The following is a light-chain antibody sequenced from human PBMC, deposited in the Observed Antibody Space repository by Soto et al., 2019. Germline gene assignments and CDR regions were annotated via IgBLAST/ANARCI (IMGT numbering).Light chain of an antibody. J-gene: IGLJ2*01. V-gene: IGLV2-11*01. Sequence: QSVLTQPRSVSGSPGQSVTISCTGTSSGVGGYNYVSWYQQHPGKAPKLMIYDVSKRPSGVPDRFSGSKSGNTASLTISGLQAEDEADYYCCSYAGSYTFMVVFGGGTKLTVL. CDR3: CSYAGSYTFMVV. CDR2: DVS. CDR1: SSGVGGYNY.